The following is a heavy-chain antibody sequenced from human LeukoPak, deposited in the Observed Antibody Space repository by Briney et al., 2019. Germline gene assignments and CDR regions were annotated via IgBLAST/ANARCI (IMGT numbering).Heavy chain of an antibody. CDR1: GYSISSGYY. CDR3: AKSNGYGLVDI. CDR2: IYHSGST. D-gene: IGHD3-10*01. Sequence: SETLSLTCTVSGYSISSGYYWGWIRQPPGKGLEWIGSIYHSGSTYYNPSLKSRVTISVDTSKNQFSLKLNSVTAADTAVYYCAKSNGYGLVDIWGQGAMVTVSS. J-gene: IGHJ3*02. V-gene: IGHV4-38-2*02.